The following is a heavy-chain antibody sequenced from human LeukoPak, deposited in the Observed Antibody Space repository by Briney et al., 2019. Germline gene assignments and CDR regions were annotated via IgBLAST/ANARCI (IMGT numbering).Heavy chain of an antibody. V-gene: IGHV3-30*02. Sequence: QPGGSLRLSCAASGFTFSSYGLHWVRQAPGKGLEWVAFIRFDGSNKYHADSVKGRFTISRDNAKNTLYLQMNSLRAEDTAVYYCAKDYGEGVPGAFNWLDSWGQGTLVTVSS. CDR1: GFTFSSYG. D-gene: IGHD2-2*01. CDR3: AKDYGEGVPGAFNWLDS. J-gene: IGHJ5*01. CDR2: IRFDGSNK.